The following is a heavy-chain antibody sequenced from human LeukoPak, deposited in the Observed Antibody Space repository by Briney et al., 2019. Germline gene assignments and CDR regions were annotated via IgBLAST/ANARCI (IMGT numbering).Heavy chain of an antibody. CDR2: INPNSGGT. V-gene: IGHV1-2*02. CDR1: GYTFTVYY. Sequence: ASVTVSFTASGYTFTVYYMHWVRQAPGQGLEWMGWINPNSGGTNYAQKFQGRVTMTRDTSISTAYMGLSRLRSDDTAVYYCARDFGQLEYYFDYWGQGTLVTVSS. D-gene: IGHD2-2*01. CDR3: ARDFGQLEYYFDY. J-gene: IGHJ4*02.